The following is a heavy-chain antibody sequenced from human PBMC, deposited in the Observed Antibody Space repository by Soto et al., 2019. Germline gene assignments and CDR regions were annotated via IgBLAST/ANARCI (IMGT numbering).Heavy chain of an antibody. Sequence: GGSLRLSCAASGFTFSSYWMSWVRQAPGKGLEWVANIKQDGSEKYYVDSVKGRFTISRDNAKNSLYLQMNSLRAEDTAVYYCARDEGLRNYDFWGGYSVFPHWGQGT. CDR1: GFTFSSYW. CDR3: ARDEGLRNYDFWGGYSVFPH. J-gene: IGHJ4*02. D-gene: IGHD3-3*01. V-gene: IGHV3-7*05. CDR2: IKQDGSEK.